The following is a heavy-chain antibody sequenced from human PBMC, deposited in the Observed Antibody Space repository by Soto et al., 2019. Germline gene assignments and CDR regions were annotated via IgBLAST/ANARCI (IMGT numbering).Heavy chain of an antibody. Sequence: EVQLVESGGGLVQPGGSLRLSCAASGIPCSIYDLHWVRQATGKGLQWVSAIGHVGDTYYAGSVRGRFTISREHATHTLHLQMNNLLAEDTAVYYCAALGPHIYWGQGALVTVSS. CDR1: GIPCSIYD. CDR2: IGHVGDT. V-gene: IGHV3-13*04. D-gene: IGHD7-27*01. CDR3: AALGPHIY. J-gene: IGHJ4*02.